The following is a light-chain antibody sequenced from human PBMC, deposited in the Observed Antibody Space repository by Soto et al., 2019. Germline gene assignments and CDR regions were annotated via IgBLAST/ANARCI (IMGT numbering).Light chain of an antibody. J-gene: IGKJ1*01. Sequence: DIVMTQSPDSLAVSLGERATINCKSSQNLLYSSNNKNYLAWYQQKPGQPPKLLIYWASTRESGVPDRFSGSGSGTDFTLTISSLQAEDVAIYYCQQYYSSRTFGQGTKVEIK. V-gene: IGKV4-1*01. CDR1: QNLLYSSNNKNY. CDR3: QQYYSSRT. CDR2: WAS.